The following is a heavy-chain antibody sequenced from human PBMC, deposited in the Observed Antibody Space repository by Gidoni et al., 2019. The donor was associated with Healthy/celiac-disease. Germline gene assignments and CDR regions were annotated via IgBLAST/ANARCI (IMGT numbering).Heavy chain of an antibody. V-gene: IGHV1-69*01. CDR2: ISPIFGTA. CDR3: ARAVGEGVYFDY. Sequence: QVQLVQSGAEVKKPGSSVKVSCKGSGGTFSSYAISWVRQAPGQGLECMGWISPIFGTANYAQKFQGCVTITADESTSTAYIELSSLRSEDTAVYYCARAVGEGVYFDYWGQGTLVTVSS. CDR1: GGTFSSYA. D-gene: IGHD4-17*01. J-gene: IGHJ4*02.